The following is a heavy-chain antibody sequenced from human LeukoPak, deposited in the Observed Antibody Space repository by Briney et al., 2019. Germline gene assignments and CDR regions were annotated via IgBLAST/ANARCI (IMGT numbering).Heavy chain of an antibody. V-gene: IGHV1-69*04. CDR3: ASVRGENNWFDP. J-gene: IGHJ5*02. CDR2: IIPILGIA. Sequence: ASVEVSCKASGGTFSSYAISWVRQAPGQGLEWMGRIIPILGIANYAQKFQGRVTTTADKSTSTAYMELSSLRSEDTAVYYCASVRGENNWFDPWGQGTLVTVSS. CDR1: GGTFSSYA. D-gene: IGHD3-10*01.